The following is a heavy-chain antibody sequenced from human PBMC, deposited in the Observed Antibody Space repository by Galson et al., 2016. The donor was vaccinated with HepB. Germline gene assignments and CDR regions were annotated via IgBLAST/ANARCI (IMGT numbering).Heavy chain of an antibody. J-gene: IGHJ5*02. Sequence: SLRLSCAASGFTFGSYAMHWVRQAPGKGLEWVAVISNDGSNKYYADSVEGRFTISKDNSKSTLYLQMNSLRPEDTAVYYCARDRCSSTTCYGKYSNWFDPWGQGTLVAVSS. CDR3: ARDRCSSTTCYGKYSNWFDP. V-gene: IGHV3-30*04. D-gene: IGHD2-2*01. CDR1: GFTFGSYA. CDR2: ISNDGSNK.